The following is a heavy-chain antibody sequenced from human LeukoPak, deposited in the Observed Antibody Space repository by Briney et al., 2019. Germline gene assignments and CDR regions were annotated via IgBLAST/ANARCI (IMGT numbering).Heavy chain of an antibody. CDR3: ARSGDYYGSGSYDLYFDY. CDR1: GYSISSGYY. Sequence: SETLSLTCTVSGYSISSGYYWGWIRQPPGKGLEWIGSIYHSGSTYYNPSLKSRVTISVDTSKNQFSLKLSSVTAADTAAYYCARSGDYYGSGSYDLYFDYWGQGTLVTVSS. J-gene: IGHJ4*02. D-gene: IGHD3-10*01. CDR2: IYHSGST. V-gene: IGHV4-38-2*02.